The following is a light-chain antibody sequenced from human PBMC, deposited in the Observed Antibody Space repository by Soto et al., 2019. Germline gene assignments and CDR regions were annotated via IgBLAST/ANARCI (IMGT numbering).Light chain of an antibody. CDR1: QSVSTNF. Sequence: EIVLTQSPGTLSLSPGEGATLSCRASQSVSTNFFAWYQQKPGQAPRLLIYVASTRSTGIPDRFSGSGSGTDFTLTISRLETEDCAVSYCQQYGSTSWTFGHRTQVDIK. V-gene: IGKV3-20*01. J-gene: IGKJ1*01. CDR2: VAS. CDR3: QQYGSTSWT.